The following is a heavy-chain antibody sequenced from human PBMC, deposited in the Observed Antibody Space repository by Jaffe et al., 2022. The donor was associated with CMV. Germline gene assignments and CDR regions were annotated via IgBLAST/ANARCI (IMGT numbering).Heavy chain of an antibody. V-gene: IGHV4-34*01. CDR3: ARELSVDTDLPDAFDI. Sequence: QVQLQQWGAGLLKPSETLSLTCAVYGGSFSGYYWSWIRQPPGKGLEWIGEINHSGSTNYNPSLKSRVTISVDTSKNQFSLKLSSVTAADTAVYYCARELSVDTDLPDAFDIWGQGTMVTVSS. CDR1: GGSFSGYY. J-gene: IGHJ3*02. CDR2: INHSGST. D-gene: IGHD5-18*01.